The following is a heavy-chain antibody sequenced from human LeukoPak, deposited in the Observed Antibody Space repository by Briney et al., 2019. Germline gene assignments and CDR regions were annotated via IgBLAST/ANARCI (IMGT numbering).Heavy chain of an antibody. CDR1: GFTFSGYW. CDR2: MSSDSTRS. CDR3: AAGPSSNGHQLPY. Sequence: GGSLRLSCEAPGFTFSGYWMHWVRQAPGKGLVWVPRMSSDSTRSSHADSVKGRFTISRDNAKKMVYLQMNSLRVEDSAVYYCAAGPSSNGHQLPYWGQGTLVTVSS. V-gene: IGHV3-74*01. D-gene: IGHD4-11*01. J-gene: IGHJ4*02.